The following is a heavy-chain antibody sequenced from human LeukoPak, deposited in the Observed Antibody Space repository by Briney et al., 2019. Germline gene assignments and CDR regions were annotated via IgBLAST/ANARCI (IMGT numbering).Heavy chain of an antibody. Sequence: ASVKVSCKSSGITVTDYFIHWVRQAPGQGLEWMGWINPHNGGTNYAQKLQGRVTMTRDTSINTVYMELTRLTSEDTAIFYCAGHSSSSDGWFDPWGQGTLVTVSS. D-gene: IGHD6-6*01. CDR1: GITVTDYF. J-gene: IGHJ5*02. CDR3: AGHSSSSDGWFDP. V-gene: IGHV1-2*02. CDR2: INPHNGGT.